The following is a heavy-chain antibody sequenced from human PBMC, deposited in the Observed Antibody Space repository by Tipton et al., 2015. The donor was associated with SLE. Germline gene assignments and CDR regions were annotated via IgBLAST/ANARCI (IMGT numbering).Heavy chain of an antibody. CDR3: AKDPHDYGNYGYYFDV. V-gene: IGHV3-23*03. CDR1: GFTLSSYS. D-gene: IGHD4-11*01. CDR2: IYSDGSK. Sequence: SLRLSCAASGFTLSSYSMSWVRQAPGKGLEWVSVIYSDGSKNFADSMMGRFIVSRDNAKNSLYLQMNRLRPEDTAFYYCAKDPHDYGNYGYYFDVWGRGTLVTVSS. J-gene: IGHJ2*01.